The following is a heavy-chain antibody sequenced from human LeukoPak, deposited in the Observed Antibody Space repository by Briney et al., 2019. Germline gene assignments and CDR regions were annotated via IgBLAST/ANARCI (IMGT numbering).Heavy chain of an antibody. CDR1: GGTFSSYA. Sequence: GASVKVSCKASGGTFSSYAISWVRQAPGQGLEWMGGIIPIFGTANYAQKFQGRVTITADESTSTAYMELRSLRSDDTAVYYCARDLFPTAGGIAAEYWGQGTLVTVSS. CDR2: IIPIFGTA. J-gene: IGHJ4*02. D-gene: IGHD6-13*01. CDR3: ARDLFPTAGGIAAEY. V-gene: IGHV1-69*13.